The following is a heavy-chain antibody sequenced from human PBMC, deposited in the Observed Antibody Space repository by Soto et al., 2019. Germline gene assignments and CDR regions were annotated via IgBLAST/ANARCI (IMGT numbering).Heavy chain of an antibody. Sequence: QVQLQASGPGLVKPSETLSLTCTVSGASMNSYHWSWIRQPAGKGLEWIGHIPSSGSTNYNPSLKSQVTMSVDTSKNQFSLRQMSLTAADTAVYYCARDQGVAAAGITWFDPWGQGSLVTVSS. CDR1: GASMNSYH. CDR3: ARDQGVAAAGITWFDP. V-gene: IGHV4-4*07. D-gene: IGHD6-13*01. J-gene: IGHJ5*02. CDR2: IPSSGST.